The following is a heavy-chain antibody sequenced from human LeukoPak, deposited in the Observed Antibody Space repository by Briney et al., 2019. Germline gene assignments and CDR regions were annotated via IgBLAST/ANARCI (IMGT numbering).Heavy chain of an antibody. CDR3: TRSITMRGRFDP. V-gene: IGHV4-39*07. Sequence: SETLSLTCTVSGGCISSRSYYWGWSRQPPGKGLEWVGSIGYSGYTYYYPSLKSRVTISVATSKNQFSLELRSVTAADTAVYYGTRSITMRGRFDPWGQGTLVTVSS. J-gene: IGHJ5*02. D-gene: IGHD3-22*01. CDR1: GGCISSRSYY. CDR2: IGYSGYT.